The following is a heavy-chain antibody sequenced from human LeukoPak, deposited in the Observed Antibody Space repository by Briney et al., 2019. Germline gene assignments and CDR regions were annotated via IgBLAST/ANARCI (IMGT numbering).Heavy chain of an antibody. CDR3: ARDHHYDFWRVYDY. J-gene: IGHJ4*02. CDR1: GGSISSYY. Sequence: PSETLSLTCTVSGGSISSYYWSWIRQPPGKGLEWIGYIYYSGSTNYNPSLKSRVTISVDTSKNQFSLKLSSVTAADTAVYYCARDHHYDFWRVYDYWGQGTLVTVSP. D-gene: IGHD3-3*01. V-gene: IGHV4-59*01. CDR2: IYYSGST.